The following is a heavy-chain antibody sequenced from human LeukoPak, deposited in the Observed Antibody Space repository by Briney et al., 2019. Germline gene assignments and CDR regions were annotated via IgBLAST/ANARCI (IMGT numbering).Heavy chain of an antibody. V-gene: IGHV4-34*01. CDR1: GFTFSSYG. CDR3: ARLPYYYDSSGYYYFSFDY. CDR2: INHSGST. D-gene: IGHD3-22*01. J-gene: IGHJ4*02. Sequence: PGRSLRLSCAASGFTFSSYGMHWVRQPPGKGLEWIGEINHSGSTNYNPSLKSRVTISVDTSKNQFSLKLSSVTAAATAVYYCARLPYYYDSSGYYYFSFDYWGQGTLVTVSS.